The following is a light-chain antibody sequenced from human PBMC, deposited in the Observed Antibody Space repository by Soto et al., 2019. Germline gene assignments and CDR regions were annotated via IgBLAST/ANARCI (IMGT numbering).Light chain of an antibody. Sequence: QSVLTQPASVSGSPGQSITISCSGSGSDIGTYNFVSWYQHHPGRAPKLIISEVANRPSGVSDRFSGSKSGSLASLTISGLQADDEAVYYCSSYTNTGTLGVCGVGTKLTVL. CDR3: SSYTNTGTLGV. CDR2: EVA. J-gene: IGLJ3*02. CDR1: GSDIGTYNF. V-gene: IGLV2-14*01.